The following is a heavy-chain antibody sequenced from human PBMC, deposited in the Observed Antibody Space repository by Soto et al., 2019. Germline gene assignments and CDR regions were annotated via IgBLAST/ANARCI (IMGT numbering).Heavy chain of an antibody. J-gene: IGHJ6*03. CDR1: GFTFSDYY. V-gene: IGHV3-11*01. CDR2: ISSTGSTI. CDR3: ARVGEPYYYYMDV. Sequence: QVQLVESGGSLVKPGGSLRLSCAASGFTFSDYYMSWIRQAPGKGLEWVSYISSTGSTIYYADSVKGRFTISRDNAKSSLYLQMNSLRAEDTAVHYCARVGEPYYYYMDVWGKGTTVTVSS. D-gene: IGHD4-17*01.